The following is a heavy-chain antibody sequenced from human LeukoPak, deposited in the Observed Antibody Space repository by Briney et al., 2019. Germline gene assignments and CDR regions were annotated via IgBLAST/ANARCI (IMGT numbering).Heavy chain of an antibody. D-gene: IGHD5-12*01. V-gene: IGHV4-39*01. Sequence: SETLSLTCTVSRGSISSGSYYWGWLRQPPGKGLEWIGTIYYSGSTYYNPSLKSRVTISVDTSKNQFSLSLRSVTAADTALYFCARQGYVTSYFDPWGQGTLVSVSS. CDR3: ARQGYVTSYFDP. J-gene: IGHJ5*02. CDR1: RGSISSGSYY. CDR2: IYYSGST.